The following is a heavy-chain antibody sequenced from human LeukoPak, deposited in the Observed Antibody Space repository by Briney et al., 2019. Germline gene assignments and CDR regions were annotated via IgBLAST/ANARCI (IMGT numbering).Heavy chain of an antibody. J-gene: IGHJ6*03. D-gene: IGHD7-27*01. Sequence: PSETLSLTCTVSGGSISSSSYYWSWIRQPPGKGLQWIGEMNHSGSTNYNPSLKSRVTISLDTSKNQFSLKLSSVTAADTAVYYCARLTGMHVHYYYMDVWGKGTTVTISS. CDR2: MNHSGST. CDR3: ARLTGMHVHYYYMDV. V-gene: IGHV4-39*07. CDR1: GGSISSSSYY.